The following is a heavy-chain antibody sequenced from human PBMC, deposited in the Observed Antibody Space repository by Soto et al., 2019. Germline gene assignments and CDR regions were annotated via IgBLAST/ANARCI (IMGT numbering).Heavy chain of an antibody. CDR2: ISYDGSNK. Sequence: GGSLRLSCAASGFTFSSYAMLWVRQAPGKGLEWVAVISYDGSNKYYADSVKGRFTISRDNSKNTLYLQMNSLRAEDTAVYYCARDPVVAATLPYYFDYWGQGTLVTVSS. J-gene: IGHJ4*02. CDR1: GFTFSSYA. V-gene: IGHV3-30-3*01. D-gene: IGHD2-15*01. CDR3: ARDPVVAATLPYYFDY.